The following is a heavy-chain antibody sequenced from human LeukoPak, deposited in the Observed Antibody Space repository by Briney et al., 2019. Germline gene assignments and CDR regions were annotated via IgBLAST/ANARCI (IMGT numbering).Heavy chain of an antibody. Sequence: SETLSLTCSVSRGSINGYYWSWIRQPPGKGLEWIEWINYSGATYFNPSLKSRALMSIDTSMNQLSLRLYSVTAADTAIYYCARHSSGWHLDFWGRGTLVTVSS. V-gene: IGHV4-59*01. J-gene: IGHJ4*02. CDR3: ARHSSGWHLDF. CDR2: INYSGAT. D-gene: IGHD6-19*01. CDR1: RGSINGYY.